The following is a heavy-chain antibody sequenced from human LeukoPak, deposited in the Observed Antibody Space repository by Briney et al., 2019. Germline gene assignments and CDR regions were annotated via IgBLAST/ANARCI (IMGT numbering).Heavy chain of an antibody. J-gene: IGHJ4*02. V-gene: IGHV1-18*01. CDR3: ARAVIINYYDSSGYHPFDY. D-gene: IGHD3-22*01. CDR1: GYTFTSYG. Sequence: ASVKVSCKASGYTFTSYGISWVRQAPGQGLEWMGWISAYNGNTNYAQKLQGRVTMTTDTSTSTAYMELRSLRSDDTAVYYCARAVIINYYDSSGYHPFDYWGQGTLVTVSS. CDR2: ISAYNGNT.